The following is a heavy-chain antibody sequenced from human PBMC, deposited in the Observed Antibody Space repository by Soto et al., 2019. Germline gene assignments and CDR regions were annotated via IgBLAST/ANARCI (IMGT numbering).Heavy chain of an antibody. Sequence: QVQLVQSGAEVKKPGSSVKVSCKASGGTFSSYAISWVRQAPGQALEWMGGIIPISGTANYAQKFQGRVTITADESTSTASMERSSLRSEDTAVYYCARSQGSSTSLEIYYYYYYGMEVWGQGTTVTVSS. CDR2: IIPISGTA. V-gene: IGHV1-69*01. J-gene: IGHJ6*02. CDR1: GGTFSSYA. CDR3: ARSQGSSTSLEIYYYYYYGMEV. D-gene: IGHD2-2*01.